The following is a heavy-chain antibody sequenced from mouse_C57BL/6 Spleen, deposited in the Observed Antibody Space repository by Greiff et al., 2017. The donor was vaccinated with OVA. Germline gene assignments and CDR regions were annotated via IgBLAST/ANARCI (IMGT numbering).Heavy chain of an antibody. J-gene: IGHJ2*01. CDR3: ARDGYDY. D-gene: IGHD2-3*01. CDR2: IDPSDSYT. CDR1: GYTFTSYW. Sequence: QVQLQQPGAELVMPGASVKLSCKASGYTFTSYWMHWVKQRPGQGLEWIGEIDPSDSYTNYNQKFKGKSTLTVDKSSGTAYMQLSSLTSEDSAVYYCARDGYDYWGQGTTLTVSS. V-gene: IGHV1-69*01.